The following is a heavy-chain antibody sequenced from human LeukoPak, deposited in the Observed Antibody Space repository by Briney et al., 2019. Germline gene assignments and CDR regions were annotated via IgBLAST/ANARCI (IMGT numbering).Heavy chain of an antibody. CDR2: IYYSGST. CDR3: ARQYCGSTGCYPYFDY. J-gene: IGHJ4*02. Sequence: PSEILSLTCTVSGGSISSYYWSWIRQPPGKGLEWIGYIYYSGSTNYNPSLKSRVTISVDTSKNQFSLKLSSVTAADTAVYYCARQYCGSTGCYPYFDYWGQGTLVTVSS. V-gene: IGHV4-59*01. D-gene: IGHD2-2*01. CDR1: GGSISSYY.